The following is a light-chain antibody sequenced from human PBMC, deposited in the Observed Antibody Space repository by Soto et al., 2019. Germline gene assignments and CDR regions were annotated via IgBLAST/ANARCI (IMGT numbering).Light chain of an antibody. V-gene: IGLV1-40*01. Sequence: QSVLTQPPSVSGAPGQRVTISCTGSRSNIGAGYYVHWYQQLPGTAPKLLIYGNSNRPSGVPDRFSGSMSDTSASLAITGLQAEDEADYYCQSYDSSLSAYVFATGTKLTVL. CDR1: RSNIGAGYY. J-gene: IGLJ1*01. CDR3: QSYDSSLSAYV. CDR2: GNS.